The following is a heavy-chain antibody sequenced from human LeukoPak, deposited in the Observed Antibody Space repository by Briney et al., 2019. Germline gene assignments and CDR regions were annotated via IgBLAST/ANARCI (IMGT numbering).Heavy chain of an antibody. CDR2: ISSSGSTI. CDR1: GFTFSSYE. D-gene: IGHD4-11*01. J-gene: IGHJ4*02. V-gene: IGHV3-48*03. Sequence: GGSLRLSCAASGFTFSSYEMNWVRQAPGKGLEWVSYISSSGSTIYYADSVKGRFTISRDNAKNSLYLQMNSLRAEDTAVYYCAKVVYPLYDYNDGFFDYWGQGTLVTVSS. CDR3: AKVVYPLYDYNDGFFDY.